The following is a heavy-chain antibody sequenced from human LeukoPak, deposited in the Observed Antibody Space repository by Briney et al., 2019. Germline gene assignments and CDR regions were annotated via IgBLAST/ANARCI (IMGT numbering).Heavy chain of an antibody. CDR3: ARDSYYDFWSGYHNYHYYMDV. CDR2: IYTGGST. Sequence: SETLSLTCTVSGGSINSYYWSWIRQPAGKGLEWIGRIYTGGSTNYNPSLKSRVTMSVDTSKNQFSLKLSSVTAADTAVYYCARDSYYDFWSGYHNYHYYMDVWGKGTTVTVSS. V-gene: IGHV4-4*07. CDR1: GGSINSYY. D-gene: IGHD3-3*01. J-gene: IGHJ6*03.